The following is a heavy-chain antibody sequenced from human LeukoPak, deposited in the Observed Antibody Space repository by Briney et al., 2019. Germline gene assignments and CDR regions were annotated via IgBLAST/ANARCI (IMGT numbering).Heavy chain of an antibody. Sequence: PSETLSLTCIVSGGSMSSYYWSWIRQPPGKGLEWIGRMYTDGSTNYNPFINCRVTMSVDTSKKHFSLTLNSVTAADTAVYYCATYDQKLAFDNWGQGTLVTVSS. CDR3: ATYDQKLAFDN. V-gene: IGHV4-4*07. CDR2: MYTDGST. CDR1: GGSMSSYY. D-gene: IGHD6-13*01. J-gene: IGHJ5*02.